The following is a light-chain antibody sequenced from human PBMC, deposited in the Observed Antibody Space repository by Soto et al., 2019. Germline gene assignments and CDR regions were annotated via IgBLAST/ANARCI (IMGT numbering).Light chain of an antibody. CDR2: EVI. Sequence: QSVRTQPASVSGSPGQSITISCTGTSSDIGAYKYVSWYQQHPGRAPKLMIYEVIHRPSGVSSRFSGSKSGKTASLSISGLQADDEADYYCSSYTSSRTLVFGGGTKVTVL. CDR3: SSYTSSRTLV. CDR1: SSDIGAYKY. V-gene: IGLV2-14*01. J-gene: IGLJ2*01.